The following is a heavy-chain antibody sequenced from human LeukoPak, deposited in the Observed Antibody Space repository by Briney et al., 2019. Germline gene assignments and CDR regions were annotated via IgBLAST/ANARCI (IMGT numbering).Heavy chain of an antibody. CDR3: ARDKTYYYGSGSYYGFYYGMDV. V-gene: IGHV3-33*01. CDR2: IWYDGSNK. J-gene: IGHJ6*02. CDR1: GFSFSTYG. D-gene: IGHD3-10*01. Sequence: PGGSLRLSCAASGFSFSTYGMHWVRQAPGKGLEWVAVIWYDGSNKYYADSVKGRFTISRDNAKNSLYLQMNSLRAEDTAVYYCARDKTYYYGSGSYYGFYYGMDVWGQGTTVTVSS.